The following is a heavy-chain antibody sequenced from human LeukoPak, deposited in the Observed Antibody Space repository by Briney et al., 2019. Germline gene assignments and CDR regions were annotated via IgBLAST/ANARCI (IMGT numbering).Heavy chain of an antibody. V-gene: IGHV3-48*02. CDR3: VVAQIYAFDP. Sequence: GGSLNFSWAASGLTSRGIAWTWSRQAPGKGLEWISNIRTTAEGAKYAYYADSVKGRVTISRDDGKNTLYLHINSLRDAAVADYYCVVAQIYAFDPWGQGILVTVSS. D-gene: IGHD2-15*01. J-gene: IGHJ5*02. CDR1: GLTSRGIA. CDR2: IRTTAEGAKYA.